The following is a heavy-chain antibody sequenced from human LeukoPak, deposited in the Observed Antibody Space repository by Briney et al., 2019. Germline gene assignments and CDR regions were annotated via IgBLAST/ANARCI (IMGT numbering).Heavy chain of an antibody. D-gene: IGHD3-10*01. CDR3: ARGDYYGSPKVVAA. CDR2: INPNSGDT. Sequence: ASVKVSCKASGYTLTGYYMHWVRQAPGQGLEWMGWINPNSGDTNYAQEFQDRVTMTRDTSISTAYIELNLLRSDDTAVYYCARGDYYGSPKVVAAWGQGTLVTVSS. V-gene: IGHV1-2*02. J-gene: IGHJ5*02. CDR1: GYTLTGYY.